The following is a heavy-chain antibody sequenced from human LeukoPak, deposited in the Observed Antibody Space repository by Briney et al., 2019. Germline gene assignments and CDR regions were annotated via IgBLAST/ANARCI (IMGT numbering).Heavy chain of an antibody. CDR2: ISYDGSNE. D-gene: IGHD6-19*01. J-gene: IGHJ3*02. CDR1: GFTFSSYV. Sequence: GGSLRLSCAASGFTFSSYVMHWVRQAPGKGLEWVAIISYDGSNEYYADSVKGRFTISRDNSKNTLYLQMNSLRAADTAVYYCARDLVTGYSSGWYQGAFDIWGQGTMVTVSS. V-gene: IGHV3-30*04. CDR3: ARDLVTGYSSGWYQGAFDI.